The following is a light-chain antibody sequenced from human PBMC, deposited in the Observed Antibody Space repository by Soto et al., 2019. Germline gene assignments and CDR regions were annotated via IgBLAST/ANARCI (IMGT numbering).Light chain of an antibody. CDR1: QSLVYTNGNTY. V-gene: IGKV2-30*01. Sequence: DGVVTQSPLSLPVTLGQPASISCRSSQSLVYTNGNTYLAWFQQRPGQSPRRLIYKVSIRDSGVPDRFSGSGSGTEFTLTISRVEAEDVGVYYCMQGTHWPRTFGQGTKV. CDR2: KVS. CDR3: MQGTHWPRT. J-gene: IGKJ1*01.